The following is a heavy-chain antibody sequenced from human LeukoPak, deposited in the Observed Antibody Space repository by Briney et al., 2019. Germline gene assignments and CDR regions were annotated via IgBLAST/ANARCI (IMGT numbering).Heavy chain of an antibody. CDR2: MNPNSGNT. Sequence: ASVKVSCKASGYTFTSYGISWVRQATGQGLEWMGWMNPNSGNTDYAQKFQGRVTMTRNTSISTAYMELSSLRSEDTAVYYCARWWWGRDYSNYENWFDPWGQGTLVTVSS. J-gene: IGHJ5*02. CDR1: GYTFTSYG. CDR3: ARWWWGRDYSNYENWFDP. D-gene: IGHD4-11*01. V-gene: IGHV1-8*02.